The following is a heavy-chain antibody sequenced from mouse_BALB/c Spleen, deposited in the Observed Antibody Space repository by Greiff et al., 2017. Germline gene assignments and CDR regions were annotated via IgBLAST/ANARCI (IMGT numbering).Heavy chain of an antibody. CDR2: ISDGGSYT. CDR1: GFTFSDYY. J-gene: IGHJ3*01. CDR3: ARDGLGRFAY. D-gene: IGHD4-1*01. V-gene: IGHV5-4*02. Sequence: EVQLQESGGGLVKPGGSLKLSCAASGFTFSDYYMYWVRQTPEKRLEWVATISDGGSYTYYPDSVKGRFTISRDNAKNNLYLQMSSLKSEDTAMYYCARDGLGRFAYWGQGTLVTVSA.